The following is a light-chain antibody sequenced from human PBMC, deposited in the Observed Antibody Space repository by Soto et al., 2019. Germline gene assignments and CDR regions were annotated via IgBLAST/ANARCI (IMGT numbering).Light chain of an antibody. CDR2: YIS. V-gene: IGKV3D-15*01. CDR1: QSAGNF. CDR3: QQHNHWPIT. Sequence: IVKTMCLAILSVYTGETASLSCRASQSAGNFLAWYQQKPGQAPRLLIYYISTRATGIPARFSGSGSGTEFTLTINSLQSEDSAVYYCQQHNHWPITFGQGTRLEIK. J-gene: IGKJ5*01.